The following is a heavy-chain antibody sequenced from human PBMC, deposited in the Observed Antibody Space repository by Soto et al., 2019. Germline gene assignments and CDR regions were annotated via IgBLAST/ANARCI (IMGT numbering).Heavy chain of an antibody. D-gene: IGHD3-3*01. V-gene: IGHV1-69*12. Sequence: QVQLVQSGAEVKKPGSSVNVSCKTSGGTFGNSAVTWVRQAPGQGLEWLGGIVPMFGTANYAQKFQGRVTITADESTITAYMERNSLKTDGTAVYYCARDGDPQSAFWSGPLGGCRFDPWGQGTLVTVSS. CDR1: GGTFGNSA. CDR3: ARDGDPQSAFWSGPLGGCRFDP. J-gene: IGHJ5*02. CDR2: IVPMFGTA.